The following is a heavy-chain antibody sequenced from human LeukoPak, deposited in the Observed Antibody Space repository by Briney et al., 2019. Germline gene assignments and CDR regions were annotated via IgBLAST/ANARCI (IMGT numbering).Heavy chain of an antibody. V-gene: IGHV3-30*02. CDR1: GFTLSDSD. CDR2: IRSDGTTK. Sequence: GGSLRLSCTVSGFTLSDSDIDWVRQAPGKGLEWVAKIRSDGTTKHFADSVKGRFTTSGDNYRNIVYLQMSSLRAEDTAIYYCVTFDHWGQGTLVTVSS. J-gene: IGHJ4*02. CDR3: VTFDH.